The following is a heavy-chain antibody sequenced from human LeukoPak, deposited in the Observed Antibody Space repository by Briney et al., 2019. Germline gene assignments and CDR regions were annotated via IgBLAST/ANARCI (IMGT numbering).Heavy chain of an antibody. CDR3: AKVPLGSSWYYFDY. CDR2: INPESTTT. CDR1: GFTLSSFW. J-gene: IGHJ4*02. D-gene: IGHD6-13*01. Sequence: GGSLRLSCTASGFTLSSFWIHWVRQVPGKGLVWVSRINPESTTTSYADSVKGRFTISRDNSKNTLYLQMNSLRAEDTAVYYCAKVPLGSSWYYFDYWGQGTLVTVSS. V-gene: IGHV3-74*01.